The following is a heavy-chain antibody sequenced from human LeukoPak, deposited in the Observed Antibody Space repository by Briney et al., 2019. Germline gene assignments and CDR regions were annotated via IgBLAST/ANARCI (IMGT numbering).Heavy chain of an antibody. CDR2: IKEDGSAQ. V-gene: IGHV3-7*01. Sequence: PGGSLRLSCEASGFTFSNYWMSWVRQAPGKGLEWVANIKEDGSAQYYVDSVRGRFIISRDNAKSSHFLHMNGLRDEDTAVYYCAKIECYDGVCNSWGYDYWGQGILVTVSS. D-gene: IGHD3-16*01. CDR1: GFTFSNYW. J-gene: IGHJ4*02. CDR3: AKIECYDGVCNSWGYDY.